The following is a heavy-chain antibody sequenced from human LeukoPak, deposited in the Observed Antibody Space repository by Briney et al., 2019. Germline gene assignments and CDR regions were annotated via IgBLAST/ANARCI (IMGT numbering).Heavy chain of an antibody. D-gene: IGHD7-27*01. CDR2: IDYSGST. CDR3: ARLNWESYDAFDI. J-gene: IGHJ3*02. V-gene: IGHV4-59*04. Sequence: SETLSLTCAVYGGSVSGYYWGWIRQPPGKELEWTGTIDYSGSTYYNPSLKSRVTMSVDTSKNQFFLKLNSVTAADTAVYYCARLNWESYDAFDIWGQGTMVSVSS. CDR1: GGSVSGYY.